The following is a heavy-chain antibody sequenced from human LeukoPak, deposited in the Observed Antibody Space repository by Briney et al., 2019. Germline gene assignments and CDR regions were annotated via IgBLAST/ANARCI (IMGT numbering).Heavy chain of an antibody. CDR1: GFTFTNYA. J-gene: IGHJ4*02. CDR3: ARLVAGSGWADY. CDR2: IYYRGST. Sequence: PGGSLRLSCAASGFTFTNYAMSWVRQPPGKGLEWIGSIYYRGSTYYNPSLKSRVTIFVDTSKNQFSLRLSSVTATDTAVYYCARLVAGSGWADYWGQGTLVTVSS. V-gene: IGHV4-39*01. D-gene: IGHD6-19*01.